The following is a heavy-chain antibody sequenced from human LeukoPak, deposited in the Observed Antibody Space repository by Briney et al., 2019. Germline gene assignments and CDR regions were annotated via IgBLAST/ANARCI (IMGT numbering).Heavy chain of an antibody. V-gene: IGHV1-69*04. CDR2: IIPILGIA. J-gene: IGHJ4*02. CDR1: GGTFSSYA. CDR3: ARDFAYSYGHYDY. Sequence: ASVKVSCTASGGTFSSYAISWVRQAPGQGLEWMGRIIPILGIANYAQKFQGRVTITADKSTSTAYMELSSLRSEDTAVYYCARDFAYSYGHYDYWGQGTLVTVSS. D-gene: IGHD5-18*01.